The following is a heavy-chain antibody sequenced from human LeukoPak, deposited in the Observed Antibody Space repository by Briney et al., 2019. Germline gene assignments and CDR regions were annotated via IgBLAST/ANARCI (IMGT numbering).Heavy chain of an antibody. Sequence: SETLSLTCAVSGYSISSGYYWGWIRQPPGRGLEWIGSIYHNGSTYYEQSPKSRVTISVDTSKNQFSLRLSSVTAADTAVYYCASVTVVPAALDYWGQGTLVTVSS. CDR3: ASVTVVPAALDY. D-gene: IGHD2-2*01. CDR1: GYSISSGYY. V-gene: IGHV4-38-2*01. CDR2: IYHNGST. J-gene: IGHJ4*02.